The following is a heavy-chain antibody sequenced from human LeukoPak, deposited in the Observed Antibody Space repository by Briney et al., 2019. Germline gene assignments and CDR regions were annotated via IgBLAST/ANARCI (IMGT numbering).Heavy chain of an antibody. CDR3: ARDEDCSSTSCYHGLDY. D-gene: IGHD2-2*01. CDR1: GFTFSSYA. Sequence: GGSLRLSCAASGFTFSSYAMSWVRQAPGKGLEWVSDSVKGRFTISRDNAKNSLYLQMNSLRAEDTAVYYCARDEDCSSTSCYHGLDYWGQGTLVTVSS. V-gene: IGHV3-48*04. J-gene: IGHJ4*02.